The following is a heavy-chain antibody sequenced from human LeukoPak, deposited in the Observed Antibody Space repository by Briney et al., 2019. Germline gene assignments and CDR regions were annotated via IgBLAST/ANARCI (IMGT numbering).Heavy chain of an antibody. J-gene: IGHJ5*02. CDR3: ARRGGGSYSWFDP. V-gene: IGHV4-39*07. D-gene: IGHD1-26*01. Sequence: SETLSLTCTVSGGSISNSNSYWGWIRQSPGKGLEWIANIYYSGSTYYNPSLKSRLTISVDTSKNQFSLKLSSVTAADTAVYYCARRGGGSYSWFDPWGQGTLVTVSS. CDR2: IYYSGST. CDR1: GGSISNSNSY.